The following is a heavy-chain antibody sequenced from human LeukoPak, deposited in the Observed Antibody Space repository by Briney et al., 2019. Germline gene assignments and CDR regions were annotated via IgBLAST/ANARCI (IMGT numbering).Heavy chain of an antibody. J-gene: IGHJ4*02. CDR3: ARRRESTIYGDYRFDY. V-gene: IGHV3-23*01. CDR1: GFTFSNYA. CDR2: ISGSSGLT. D-gene: IGHD4-17*01. Sequence: GGSLRLSCAASGFTFSNYAMSWVRQAPGQGLEWVSAISGSSGLTYYADSVKGRFTISRDNSKNTLFLQMNSLRAEDTAVCYCARRRESTIYGDYRFDYWGQGTLVTVSS.